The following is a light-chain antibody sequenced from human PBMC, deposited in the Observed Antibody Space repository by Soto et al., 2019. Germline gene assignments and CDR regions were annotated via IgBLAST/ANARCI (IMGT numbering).Light chain of an antibody. CDR1: SSDVGGYNY. Sequence: QSALTQPPSASGSPGQSVTISCTGTSSDVGGYNYVSWYQQHPGKAPKLMISEVSKRPSGVPDRFSGSKSGNTASLTVSGLQAEDEVDYYCSSYAGGNNPFVFGTGTEVTVL. V-gene: IGLV2-8*01. CDR2: EVS. CDR3: SSYAGGNNPFV. J-gene: IGLJ1*01.